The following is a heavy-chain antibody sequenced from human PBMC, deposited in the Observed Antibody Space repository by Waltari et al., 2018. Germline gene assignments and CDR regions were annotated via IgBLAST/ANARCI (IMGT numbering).Heavy chain of an antibody. Sequence: EVRLVASGGGLVQPGGSLTVSCAAAGLTISNYGMSWVRQVPGKGLECVSTISGSGGTTFYADSEKGRFTMSKDDSKNTLFLQMNSLRFDDTAEYYCAKSTGSYYEVFDYWGRGTLVTVSS. CDR1: GLTISNYG. CDR2: ISGSGGTT. D-gene: IGHD1-26*01. CDR3: AKSTGSYYEVFDY. J-gene: IGHJ4*02. V-gene: IGHV3-23*04.